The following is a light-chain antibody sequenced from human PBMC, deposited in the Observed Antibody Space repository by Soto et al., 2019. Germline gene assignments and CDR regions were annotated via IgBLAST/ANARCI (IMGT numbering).Light chain of an antibody. CDR1: QSLLHSNGYNY. J-gene: IGKJ5*01. CDR3: QQYGGSPIT. V-gene: IGKV2-28*01. Sequence: EIVMTQSPLSLPVTPGDPGSISCRSIQSLLHSNGYNYLDWYLQKPGQSPQLLIYLGSNRASGVPDRFSGSGSGTDFTLTITRLEPEDFALYYCQQYGGSPITFGLGTRLEIK. CDR2: LGS.